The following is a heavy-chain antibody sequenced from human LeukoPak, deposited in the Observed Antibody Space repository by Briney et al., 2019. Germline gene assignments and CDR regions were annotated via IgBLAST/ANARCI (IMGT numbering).Heavy chain of an antibody. V-gene: IGHV1-2*02. Sequence: ASVKVSCKASGYTFTGYYMHWVRQAPGQGLEWMGWINPNSGGTNYAQKFQGRVTMTRDTSTSTAYMELSRLRSDDTAVYYCAREIIVVVPAAAREIDYWGEGTLVTVSS. CDR1: GYTFTGYY. D-gene: IGHD2-2*01. CDR2: INPNSGGT. CDR3: AREIIVVVPAAAREIDY. J-gene: IGHJ4*02.